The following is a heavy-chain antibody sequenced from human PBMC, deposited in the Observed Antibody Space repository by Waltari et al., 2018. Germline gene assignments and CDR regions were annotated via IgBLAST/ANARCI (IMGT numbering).Heavy chain of an antibody. Sequence: EVQLVESGGGLVQPGGSLRLSCAASGFPFGSHWMHWVRQVPGKGLVWVSRINSDGTITAYVESVKGRFTSSRDNAENTLYLHMSSLRAEDTAIYYCAKECVDTAICDYWSQGSLVTVSS. V-gene: IGHV3-74*01. J-gene: IGHJ4*02. CDR2: INSDGTIT. CDR1: GFPFGSHW. CDR3: AKECVDTAICDY. D-gene: IGHD5-18*01.